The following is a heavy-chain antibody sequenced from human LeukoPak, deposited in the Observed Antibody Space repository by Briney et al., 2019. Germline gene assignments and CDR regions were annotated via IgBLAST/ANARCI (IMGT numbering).Heavy chain of an antibody. CDR2: ISYDGSHK. CDR3: AKGARGDTVTSIVGLNWFDP. Sequence: PGGSLRLSCAASGITFRSYGMHWVRQAPGKGLEWVAVISYDGSHKYYADSVKGRSSISRDNSKNTLYLQMNSLRADDTAVYYCAKGARGDTVTSIVGLNWFDPWGQGTLVTVSS. D-gene: IGHD4-17*01. V-gene: IGHV3-30*18. J-gene: IGHJ5*02. CDR1: GITFRSYG.